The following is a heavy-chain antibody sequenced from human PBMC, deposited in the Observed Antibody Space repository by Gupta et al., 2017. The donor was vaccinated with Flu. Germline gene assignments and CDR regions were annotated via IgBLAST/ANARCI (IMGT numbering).Heavy chain of an antibody. Sequence: VQLVQCGVVLVNPGGSVALSCVASGFPFTSHFMSWIRQDPGEGPEWVAYMTSSGRSVYYADSVKGRFTVTRDNARNSVFLHMHNLRPQDTAMYYCARDRRDLDKGYYYYYMDVWGKGATVTVSS. CDR1: GFPFTSHF. J-gene: IGHJ6*03. CDR3: ARDRRDLDKGYYYYYMDV. D-gene: IGHD3-9*01. V-gene: IGHV3-11*01. CDR2: MTSSGRSV.